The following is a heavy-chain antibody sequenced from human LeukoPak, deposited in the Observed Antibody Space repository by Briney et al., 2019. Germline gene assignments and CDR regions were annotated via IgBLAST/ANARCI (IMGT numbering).Heavy chain of an antibody. Sequence: SETLSLTCTVSGYSISSGYYWGWIRQPPGKGLEWIGSIYHSGSTYYNPSLKSRVTISVDTSKNQFSLKLSSVTAADTAVYYCARDLSGYSMWPNYYYYYYMDVWGKGTTVTVSS. D-gene: IGHD5-12*01. CDR3: ARDLSGYSMWPNYYYYYYMDV. CDR1: GYSISSGYY. CDR2: IYHSGST. V-gene: IGHV4-38-2*02. J-gene: IGHJ6*03.